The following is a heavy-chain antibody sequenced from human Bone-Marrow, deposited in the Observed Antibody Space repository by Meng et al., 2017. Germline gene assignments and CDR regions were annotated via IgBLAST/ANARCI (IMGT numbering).Heavy chain of an antibody. CDR2: MNPNSGNT. V-gene: IGHV1-8*01. CDR1: GSTFTSYD. CDR3: AREGIAAASLQD. D-gene: IGHD6-13*01. Sequence: QVRLVQSGAQVRKTRATGKVSCKASGSTFTSYDINWVRQATGQGLEWMGWMNPNSGNTGYAQKFQGRVTMTRNTSISTAYMELSSLRSEDTAVYYCAREGIAAASLQDWGQGTLVTVSS. J-gene: IGHJ1*01.